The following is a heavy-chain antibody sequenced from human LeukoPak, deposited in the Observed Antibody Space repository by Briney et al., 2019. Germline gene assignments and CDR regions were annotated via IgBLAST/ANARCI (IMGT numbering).Heavy chain of an antibody. CDR3: AKAPVTTCRGAYCYPFDY. J-gene: IGHJ4*02. Sequence: GGSLRLTCAASGFTFSSYWMHWVRQAPGKGLEWVSAISDSGNTYHADSVKGRFTISRDSSKNTLFLQMNRLRPEDAAVYYCAKAPVTTCRGAYCYPFDYWGQGTLVTVSS. CDR2: ISDSGNT. D-gene: IGHD2-21*01. CDR1: GFTFSSYW. V-gene: IGHV3-23*01.